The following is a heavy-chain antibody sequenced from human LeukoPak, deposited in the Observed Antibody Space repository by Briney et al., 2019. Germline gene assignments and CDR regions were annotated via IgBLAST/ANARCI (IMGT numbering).Heavy chain of an antibody. J-gene: IGHJ4*02. CDR3: ARVGDRGYSYGYY. D-gene: IGHD5-18*01. CDR1: GFTFRSYE. V-gene: IGHV3-48*03. Sequence: PGGSLSLSCAASGFTFRSYEMNWVRQAPGEGLEWPSYISSSGRTIYYADAVKGRFTISRDNAKNSLYLQLCRLRAEDTAVYYCARVGDRGYSYGYYWGQGTLVTVFS. CDR2: ISSSGRTI.